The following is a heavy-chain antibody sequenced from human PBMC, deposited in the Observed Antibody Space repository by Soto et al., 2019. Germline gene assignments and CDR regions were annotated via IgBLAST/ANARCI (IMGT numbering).Heavy chain of an antibody. CDR3: ARGPGTRYFDY. D-gene: IGHD2-2*01. Sequence: QVQLVESGGGVVQPGRSLRLSCAASGFTFSSYGMHWVRQAPGKGLEWVAVIWSGGSNENYADSVKGRFTISRDNSKNMLYLQMNSLRAEETAVYYCARGPGTRYFDYWGQGSLVTFSS. CDR1: GFTFSSYG. J-gene: IGHJ4*02. CDR2: IWSGGSNE. V-gene: IGHV3-33*01.